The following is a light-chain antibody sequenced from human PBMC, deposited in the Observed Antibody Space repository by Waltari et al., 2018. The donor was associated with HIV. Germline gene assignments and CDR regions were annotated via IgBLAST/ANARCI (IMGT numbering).Light chain of an antibody. CDR2: KDI. CDR3: QSTDHDGTWV. CDR1: ARPKTY. Sequence: SYELTQTPSVSVSPGQTARISCSRGARPKTYASWYGQKPGQAPVLIIYKDIERPSGIPERISGSRSGTGVTLTISDVQAEDEGDYYCQSTDHDGTWVFGGGTKLTVL. J-gene: IGLJ3*02. V-gene: IGLV3-25*03.